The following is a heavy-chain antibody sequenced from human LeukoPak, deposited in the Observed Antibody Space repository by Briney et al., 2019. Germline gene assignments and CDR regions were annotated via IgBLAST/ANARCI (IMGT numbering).Heavy chain of an antibody. V-gene: IGHV3-21*01. J-gene: IGHJ4*02. CDR1: GFTFSSYS. Sequence: EGSLRLSCAASGFTFSSYSMNWVRQAPGKGLEWVSSISSSSSYIYYADSVKGRFTISRDNAKNSLYLQMNSLRAEDTAVYYCARDSRRLSFDYWGQGTLVTVSS. D-gene: IGHD2-21*01. CDR2: ISSSSSYI. CDR3: ARDSRRLSFDY.